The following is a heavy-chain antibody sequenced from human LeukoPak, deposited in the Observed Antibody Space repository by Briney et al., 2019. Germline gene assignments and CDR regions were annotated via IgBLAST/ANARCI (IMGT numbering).Heavy chain of an antibody. CDR2: ISSSSSYI. CDR1: GFIFDDYA. Sequence: GGSLRLSCAASGFIFDDYAMHWVRQAPGKGLEWVSSISSSSSYIYYADSVKGRFTISRDNAKNSLYLQMNSLRAEDTAVYYCARDNTGSVRGVIISGSMDVWGQGTTVTVSS. V-gene: IGHV3-21*01. J-gene: IGHJ6*02. D-gene: IGHD3-10*01. CDR3: ARDNTGSVRGVIISGSMDV.